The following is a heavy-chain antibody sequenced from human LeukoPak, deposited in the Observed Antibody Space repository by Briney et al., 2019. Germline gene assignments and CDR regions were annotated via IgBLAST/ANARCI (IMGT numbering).Heavy chain of an antibody. Sequence: SETLSLTCAISAASFSSHYWTWVRQSPGKGLEWIGYISYIGSTNYNPSLKSRVTISIDTSRNQFSLKLRSVTAADTAVYYCARDLVTVTKGFDIWGQGTMVSVSS. J-gene: IGHJ3*02. D-gene: IGHD4-17*01. CDR2: ISYIGST. V-gene: IGHV4-59*11. CDR1: AASFSSHY. CDR3: ARDLVTVTKGFDI.